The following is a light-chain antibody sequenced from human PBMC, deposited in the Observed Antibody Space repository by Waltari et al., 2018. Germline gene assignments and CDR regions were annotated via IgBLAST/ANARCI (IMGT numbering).Light chain of an antibody. CDR2: STN. CDR3: VLYMDSGVWV. CDR1: SGSVSTSFY. Sequence: QTVVTQEPSVSVSPGGTVTLTCALSSGSVSTSFYPSWYQQTPGQAPRTLIYSTNTRMFGVPTRFSVSILGNKAALTVAGAQADDEADYYCVLYMDSGVWVFGGGTKLTVL. V-gene: IGLV8-61*01. J-gene: IGLJ3*02.